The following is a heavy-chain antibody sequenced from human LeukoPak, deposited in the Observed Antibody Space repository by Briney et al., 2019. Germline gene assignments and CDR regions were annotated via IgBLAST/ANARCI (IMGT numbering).Heavy chain of an antibody. Sequence: QPGGSLRLSCAASGFTFSNYAMSWVRQAPGKGLEWVSAVSGSGGSTYYADSVKGRFTISRDNSKNTLYLQMNSLRAEDTAVYYCAKQYNSVWSYFDYWGQGTLVTVSS. CDR3: AKQYNSVWSYFDY. CDR2: VSGSGGST. J-gene: IGHJ4*02. D-gene: IGHD6-19*01. V-gene: IGHV3-23*01. CDR1: GFTFSNYA.